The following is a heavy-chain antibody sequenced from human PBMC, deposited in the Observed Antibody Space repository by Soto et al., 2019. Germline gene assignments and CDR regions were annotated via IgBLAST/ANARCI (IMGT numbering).Heavy chain of an antibody. CDR1: GVPFRSFG. V-gene: IGHV3-7*01. CDR3: AREIYGDYATIGGYYYGMDV. CDR2: IKQDGSEK. D-gene: IGHD4-17*01. J-gene: IGHJ6*02. Sequence: PGGSLRLSCEASGVPFRSFGMSWVRQAPGKGLEWVANIKQDGSEKYYVDSVKGRFTISRDNAKNSLYLQMNSLRAEDTAVYYCAREIYGDYATIGGYYYGMDVWGQGTTVTVS.